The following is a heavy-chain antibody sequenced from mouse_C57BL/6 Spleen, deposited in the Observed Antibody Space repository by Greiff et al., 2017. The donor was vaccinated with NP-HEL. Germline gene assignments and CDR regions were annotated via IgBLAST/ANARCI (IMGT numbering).Heavy chain of an antibody. V-gene: IGHV2-9-1*01. J-gene: IGHJ4*01. CDR2: IWTGGGT. Sequence: VKLMESGPGLVAPSQSLSITCTVSGFSLTSYAISWVRQPPGKGLEWLGVIWTGGGTNYNSALNSRLSISKDNSKSQVFLKMNSLQTDDTARYYCARTSSGYPYYAMDYWGQGTSVTVSS. CDR1: GFSLTSYA. CDR3: ARTSSGYPYYAMDY. D-gene: IGHD3-2*02.